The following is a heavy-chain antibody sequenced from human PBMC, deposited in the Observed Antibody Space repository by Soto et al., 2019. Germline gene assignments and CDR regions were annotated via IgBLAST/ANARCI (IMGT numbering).Heavy chain of an antibody. CDR2: INPSGST. D-gene: IGHD3-10*01. CDR3: ARGRDGGGAS. V-gene: IGHV4-34*01. J-gene: IGHJ5*02. Sequence: QVQLQQWGAGLLKPSETLSLTCGVYGGSLSGNYWSWIRQPPGEGLEWIGEINPSGSTNYSPSLXXXXXXXXXXXXXXXXXXXXSVXXXXXXXYYCARGRDGGGASWGQGTLVTVSS. CDR1: GGSLSGNY.